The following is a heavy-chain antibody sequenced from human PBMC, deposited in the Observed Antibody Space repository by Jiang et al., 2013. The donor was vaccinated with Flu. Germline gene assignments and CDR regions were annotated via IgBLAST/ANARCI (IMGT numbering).Heavy chain of an antibody. CDR2: IWHDGTNK. J-gene: IGHJ4*02. V-gene: IGHV3-33*01. CDR3: ARNQADAHDC. Sequence: GVVQTGRSLRLSWAASGFTFSDYGMHWTRQAPGKGLEWVAIIWHDGTNKYYADSVKGRFTISRDNSKNTLYLQVNSLRAEDTAVYYCARNQADAHDCWGQGTLVTVSS. CDR1: GFTFSDYG.